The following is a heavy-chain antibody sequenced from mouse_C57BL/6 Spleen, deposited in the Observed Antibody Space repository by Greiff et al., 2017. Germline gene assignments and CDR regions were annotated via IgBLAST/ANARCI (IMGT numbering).Heavy chain of an antibody. Sequence: VQLQQSGAELMKPGASVKLSCKATGYTFTGYWIEWVKQRPGHGLEWIGEILPGSGSTNYNAKFKGKATFTADTSSNTAYMQLSSLTTEDSAIYYCALITTVVATPFAYWGQGTLVTVSA. CDR3: ALITTVVATPFAY. V-gene: IGHV1-9*01. CDR1: GYTFTGYW. J-gene: IGHJ3*01. D-gene: IGHD1-1*01. CDR2: ILPGSGST.